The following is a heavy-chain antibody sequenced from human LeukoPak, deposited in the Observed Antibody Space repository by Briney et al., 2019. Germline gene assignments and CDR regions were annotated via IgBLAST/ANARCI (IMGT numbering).Heavy chain of an antibody. J-gene: IGHJ4*02. V-gene: IGHV3-11*01. Sequence: GRSLRLSCAASGFTFSAYYMSWIRQAPGKGLEWVSYISSSGSTIYYADSVKGRFTISRDNAKNSLYLQMNSLRAEDTAVYYCARESHYGSGFDYWGQGTLVTVSS. CDR3: ARESHYGSGFDY. D-gene: IGHD3-10*01. CDR2: ISSSGSTI. CDR1: GFTFSAYY.